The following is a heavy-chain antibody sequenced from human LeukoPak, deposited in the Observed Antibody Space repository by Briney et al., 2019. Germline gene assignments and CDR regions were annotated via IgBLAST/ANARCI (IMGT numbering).Heavy chain of an antibody. CDR1: GGTFSSYA. D-gene: IGHD6-19*01. Sequence: WASVTVSCTASGGTFSSYAISWVRQAPGQGLEWMGGIIPIFGTANYAQKFQGRVTITADESTSTAYMELSSLRSEDTAVYYCARQWLVLPHYYYGMDVWGQGTTVTVSS. J-gene: IGHJ6*02. CDR3: ARQWLVLPHYYYGMDV. V-gene: IGHV1-69*13. CDR2: IIPIFGTA.